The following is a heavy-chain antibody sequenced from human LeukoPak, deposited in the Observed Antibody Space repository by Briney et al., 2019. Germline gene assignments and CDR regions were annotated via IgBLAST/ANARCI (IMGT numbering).Heavy chain of an antibody. CDR2: ISSSSSYI. CDR1: GFTVSTTY. V-gene: IGHV3-21*01. CDR3: ARWEAAAGPFDY. D-gene: IGHD6-13*01. Sequence: GGSLRLSCAASGFTVSTTYMTWVRQAPGKGLEWVSSISSSSSYIYYADSVKGRFTISRDNAKNSLYLQMNSLRAEDTAVYYCARWEAAAGPFDYWGQGTLVTVSS. J-gene: IGHJ4*02.